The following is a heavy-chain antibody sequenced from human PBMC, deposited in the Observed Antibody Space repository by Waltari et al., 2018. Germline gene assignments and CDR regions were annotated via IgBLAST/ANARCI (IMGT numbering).Heavy chain of an antibody. V-gene: IGHV4-59*01. CDR2: IYYSGST. CDR3: ARSMTHRDYFDY. Sequence: QVQLQESGPGLVKPSETLSLTCTVSGGSISSYYWSWIRQPPGKGLEWIGYIYYSGSTNYNPSLKSRVTISVDTSKNQFSLKLSSVTAADTAVYYCARSMTHRDYFDYWGQGTLVTVSS. J-gene: IGHJ4*02. D-gene: IGHD3-22*01. CDR1: GGSISSYY.